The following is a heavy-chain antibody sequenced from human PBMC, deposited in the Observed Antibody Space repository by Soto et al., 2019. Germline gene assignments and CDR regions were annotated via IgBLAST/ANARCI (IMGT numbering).Heavy chain of an antibody. CDR1: GDSLSTGGYY. CDR2: VYYRGNT. J-gene: IGHJ4*02. D-gene: IGHD6-25*01. CDR3: ARAGRPLHYFDN. V-gene: IGHV4-31*03. Sequence: QVQLQESGPGLVKPSQTLSLTCTVSGDSLSTGGYYWNWIRQHPGKGLEWIGYVYYRGNTYYNSSLKSRVIISMAMSTNQFSLKLSSTTAADTAVYSCARAGRPLHYFDNWGQGAQVTVSS.